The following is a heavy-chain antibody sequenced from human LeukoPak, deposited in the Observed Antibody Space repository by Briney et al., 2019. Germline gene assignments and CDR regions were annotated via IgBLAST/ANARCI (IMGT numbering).Heavy chain of an antibody. CDR3: ARGSSYGASGYPYFDH. J-gene: IGHJ4*02. Sequence: PSETLSLTCAVYGGSFSGYYRSWIRQSPGKGLEWIGEINHRGTTKYNASLESRVTISLDTSKNQFSLEVTSVTAADTATYYCARGSSYGASGYPYFDHWGQGTLVPVSS. V-gene: IGHV4-34*01. CDR2: INHRGTT. CDR1: GGSFSGYY. D-gene: IGHD3-22*01.